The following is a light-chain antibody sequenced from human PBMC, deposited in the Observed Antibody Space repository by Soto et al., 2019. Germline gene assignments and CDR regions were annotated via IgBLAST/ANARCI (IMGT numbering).Light chain of an antibody. V-gene: IGLV7-43*01. CDR2: NTN. CDR3: LLLVGNAWV. J-gene: IGLJ3*02. CDR1: TGAVTSGFY. Sequence: QAVVTQEPSLTVSPGGTVTLTCGCTTGAVTSGFYPNWLQQKPGQVPRALIHNTNNKHSWTPARFSGSLLGVKAALTLSGVQPEDEADYYCLLLVGNAWVIGGGTKLTVL.